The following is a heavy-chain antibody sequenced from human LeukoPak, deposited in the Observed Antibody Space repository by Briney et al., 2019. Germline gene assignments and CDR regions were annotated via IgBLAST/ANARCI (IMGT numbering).Heavy chain of an antibody. CDR2: ISGSGGST. D-gene: IGHD5/OR15-5a*01. J-gene: IGHJ6*04. V-gene: IGHV3-23*01. CDR1: GFTFSSYA. CDR3: AKRVVHDSYYYGMDV. Sequence: GGSLRLSCAASGFTFSSYAMSWVRQAPGKGLEWVSAISGSGGSTYYADSVKGRFTISRDNSKNTLYLQMNSLRAGDTAVYYCAKRVVHDSYYYGMDVWGKGTTVTVSS.